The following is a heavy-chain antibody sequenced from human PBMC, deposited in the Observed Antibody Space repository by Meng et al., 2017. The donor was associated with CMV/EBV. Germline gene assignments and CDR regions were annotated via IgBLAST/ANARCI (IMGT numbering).Heavy chain of an antibody. CDR1: GGSISSSSYY. CDR3: AIDYGDLRQDY. Sequence: HPQLQESGPGLVKPSETLSPTRTVSGGSISSSSYYWGWIRQPPVKGLEWIRSIYYSGSTYYNPSLKSRVTISVDTSKNQFSLKLSSVTAADTAVYYCAIDYGDLRQDYWGQGTLVTVSS. D-gene: IGHD4-17*01. V-gene: IGHV4-39*07. J-gene: IGHJ4*02. CDR2: IYYSGST.